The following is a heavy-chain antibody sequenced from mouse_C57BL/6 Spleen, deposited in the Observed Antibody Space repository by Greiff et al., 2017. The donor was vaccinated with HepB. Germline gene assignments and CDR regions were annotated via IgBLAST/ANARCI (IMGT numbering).Heavy chain of an antibody. CDR1: GFNIKDDY. D-gene: IGHD1-1*01. CDR2: IDPENGDT. J-gene: IGHJ4*01. CDR3: TTLTTVVAKGDYYAMDY. V-gene: IGHV14-4*01. Sequence: EVQLQQSGAEPVRPGASVKLSCTASGFNIKDDYMHWVKQRPEQGLEWIGWIDPENGDTEYASKFQGKATITADTSSNTAYLQLSSLTSEDTAVYYCTTLTTVVAKGDYYAMDYWGQGTSVTVSS.